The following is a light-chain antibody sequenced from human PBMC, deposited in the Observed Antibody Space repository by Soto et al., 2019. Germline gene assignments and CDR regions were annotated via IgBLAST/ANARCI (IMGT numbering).Light chain of an antibody. Sequence: QSALTQPASVSGSPGQSITISCTGSSSDVGRYNIVSWYQQHPGKAPKLMIYEGSQRPSGVSDRFSGSKSGNTASLTISGLQAEDEADYYCQSYDNSLSGSRVFGGGTKLTVL. V-gene: IGLV2-23*01. CDR3: QSYDNSLSGSRV. CDR1: SSDVGRYNI. J-gene: IGLJ3*02. CDR2: EGS.